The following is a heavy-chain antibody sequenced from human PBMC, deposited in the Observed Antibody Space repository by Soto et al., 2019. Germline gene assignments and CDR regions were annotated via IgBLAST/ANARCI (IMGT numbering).Heavy chain of an antibody. CDR1: GFTFSTYS. J-gene: IGHJ6*02. CDR2: ISSSSGYI. CDR3: ARVRSYSYGQGYGMDV. V-gene: IGHV3-21*01. Sequence: GGSLRLSCAASGFTFSTYSMNWVRQAPGKGLEWVSSISSSSGYIYYADSVKGRFTISRDDAKNSLSLQMNSLRAEDTAVYYCARVRSYSYGQGYGMDVWGQGTTVTVSS. D-gene: IGHD5-18*01.